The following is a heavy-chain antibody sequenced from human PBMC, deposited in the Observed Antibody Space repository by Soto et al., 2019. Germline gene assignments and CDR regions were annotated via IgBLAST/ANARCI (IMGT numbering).Heavy chain of an antibody. J-gene: IGHJ4*02. CDR1: GYTFTSYA. Sequence: QVQLVQSGAEVKKSGASVKVSCKASGYTFTSYAMHWVRQAPGQRLEWMGWINAGNGNTKYSQKFQGRVTITRDTSASTAYMELSSLRSEDTAVYYCARDFSWFGELIASDYWGQGTLVTVSS. D-gene: IGHD3-10*01. V-gene: IGHV1-3*01. CDR3: ARDFSWFGELIASDY. CDR2: INAGNGNT.